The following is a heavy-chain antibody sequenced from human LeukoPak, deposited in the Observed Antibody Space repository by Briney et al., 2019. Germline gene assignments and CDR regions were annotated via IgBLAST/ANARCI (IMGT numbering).Heavy chain of an antibody. Sequence: PGGSLRLSCAASGFTFSSYAMSWVRQAPGKGLEWVSAISGSGGSTYYADSVKGRFTISRDNSKNTLYLQMNSLRAEDTAVYYCASLRFLEWLSHGRYYFDYWGQGTLVTVSS. CDR3: ASLRFLEWLSHGRYYFDY. V-gene: IGHV3-23*01. CDR2: ISGSGGST. D-gene: IGHD3-3*01. CDR1: GFTFSSYA. J-gene: IGHJ4*02.